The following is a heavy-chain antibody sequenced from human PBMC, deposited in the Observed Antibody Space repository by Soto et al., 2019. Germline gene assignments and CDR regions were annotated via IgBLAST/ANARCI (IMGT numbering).Heavy chain of an antibody. CDR1: GFTFSSYA. CDR2: ISYDGSNK. V-gene: IGHV3-30-3*01. D-gene: IGHD6-19*01. Sequence: GGSLRLSCAASGFTFSSYAMHWVRQAPGKGLEWVAVISYDGSNKYYADSVKGRFTISRDNSKNTLYLQMNSLRAEDTAVYYCAGEQWLAFDYWRQGTLVTVSS. J-gene: IGHJ4*02. CDR3: AGEQWLAFDY.